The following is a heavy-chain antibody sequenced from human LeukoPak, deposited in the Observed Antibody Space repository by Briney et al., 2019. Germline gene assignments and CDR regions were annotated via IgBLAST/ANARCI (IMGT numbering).Heavy chain of an antibody. V-gene: IGHV1-18*01. CDR3: ARDEAGDCSSTSCSPGY. Sequence: ASVKVSCKASGYTFTSYGISWVRQAPGQGLEWMGWISAYNGNTNYAQKLQGRVTMTTDTSTSTAYMELSSLRSEDTAVYYCARDEAGDCSSTSCSPGYWGQGTLVTVSS. D-gene: IGHD2-2*01. J-gene: IGHJ4*02. CDR1: GYTFTSYG. CDR2: ISAYNGNT.